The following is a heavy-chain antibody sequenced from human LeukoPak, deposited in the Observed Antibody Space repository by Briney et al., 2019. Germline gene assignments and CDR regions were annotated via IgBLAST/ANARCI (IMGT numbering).Heavy chain of an antibody. Sequence: PGGSLRLSCAVSEFTFSDHYMGWIRQAPGKGLEWVSYISDNGRNIYYADSVKGRFTISRDNAKNSLYLQMNSLRAEDTAVYYCARRRDSGSLQHFDYWGQGTLVTVSS. CDR1: EFTFSDHY. D-gene: IGHD1-26*01. CDR2: ISDNGRNI. V-gene: IGHV3-11*01. J-gene: IGHJ4*02. CDR3: ARRRDSGSLQHFDY.